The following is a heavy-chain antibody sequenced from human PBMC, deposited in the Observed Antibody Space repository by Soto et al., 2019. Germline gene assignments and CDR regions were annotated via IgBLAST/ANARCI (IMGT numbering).Heavy chain of an antibody. CDR1: GASISSRDYY. J-gene: IGHJ4*02. CDR2: IDYNGVT. V-gene: IGHV4-39*01. Sequence: SETLSLTCSVAGASISSRDYYWGWIRQTPGKGLEWIGNIDYNGVTYYTPSLKRRVTVSKDTSKDQFSLKVASVTAADTAIYYCGRVMIGTSRHTDSDYWGQGTQVTVSS. D-gene: IGHD2-2*01. CDR3: GRVMIGTSRHTDSDY.